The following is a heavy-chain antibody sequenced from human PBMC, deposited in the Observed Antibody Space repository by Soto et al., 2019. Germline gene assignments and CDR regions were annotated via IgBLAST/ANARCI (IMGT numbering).Heavy chain of an antibody. V-gene: IGHV4-34*01. CDR1: GGSFSGYY. D-gene: IGHD3-9*01. J-gene: IGHJ5*02. CDR3: ARGTLRYFDWLSTHNWFDP. CDR2: INHSGST. Sequence: SETLSLTCAVYGGSFSGYYWSWIRQPPGKGLEWIGEINHSGSTNYNPSLKSRVTISVDTSKNQFSLKLSSVTAADTAVYYCARGTLRYFDWLSTHNWFDPWGQGTLVT.